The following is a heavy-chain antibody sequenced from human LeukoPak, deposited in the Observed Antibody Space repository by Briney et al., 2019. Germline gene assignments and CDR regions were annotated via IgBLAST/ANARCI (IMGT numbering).Heavy chain of an antibody. CDR1: GGTFSSYA. CDR3: ARVPPIYDILTGYHEHFDY. V-gene: IGHV1-46*01. J-gene: IGHJ4*02. CDR2: INPSGGST. Sequence: ASVKVSCKASGGTFSSYAISWVRQAPGQGLEWMGIINPSGGSTSYAQKFQGRVTMTRDMSTNTVYMELSSLRSEDTAVYYCARVPPIYDILTGYHEHFDYWGQGTLVTVSS. D-gene: IGHD3-9*01.